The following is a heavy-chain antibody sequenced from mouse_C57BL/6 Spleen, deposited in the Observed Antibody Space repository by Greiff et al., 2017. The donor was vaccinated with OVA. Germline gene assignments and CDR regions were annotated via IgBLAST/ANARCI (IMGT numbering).Heavy chain of an antibody. V-gene: IGHV1-53*01. J-gene: IGHJ1*03. CDR3: ASSDYYGSSHWYFDV. CDR2: INPSNGGT. CDR1: GYTFTSYW. Sequence: QVQLQQSGTELVKPGASVKLSCKASGYTFTSYWMHWVKQGPGQGLEWIGNINPSNGGTNYNEKFKSKATLTVDKSSSTAYMQLSSLTSEDSAVYYCASSDYYGSSHWYFDVWGTGTTVTVSS. D-gene: IGHD1-1*01.